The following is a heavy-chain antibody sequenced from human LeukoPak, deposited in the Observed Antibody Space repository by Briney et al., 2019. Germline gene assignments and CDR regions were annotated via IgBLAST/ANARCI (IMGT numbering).Heavy chain of an antibody. CDR1: GGSISSSNYY. D-gene: IGHD3-10*01. CDR3: ARDPKAHYYGSGSYTL. V-gene: IGHV4-39*02. Sequence: SETLSLTCTVSGGSISSSNYYWGWIRQPPGKGLEWIGSVYYSGSTYYNPSLKSRVTISVDTSKIQFSLKLSSVPAADTAVYYCARDPKAHYYGSGSYTLWGQGTLVTVSS. J-gene: IGHJ4*02. CDR2: VYYSGST.